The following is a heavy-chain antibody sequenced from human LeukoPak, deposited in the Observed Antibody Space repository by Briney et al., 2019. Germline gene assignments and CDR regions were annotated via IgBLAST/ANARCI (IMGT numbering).Heavy chain of an antibody. J-gene: IGHJ4*02. V-gene: IGHV4-34*01. CDR1: GGPFSGYY. CDR2: INHSGST. CDR3: ARAGDSSGYCNY. Sequence: SETLSLTCAVYGGPFSGYYWNWIRQPPGKGLEWIGEINHSGSTNYNPSLKSRVTISVHTSKNQFSLKLSCVTAADTAVYYCARAGDSSGYCNYWGQGTLVTVSS. D-gene: IGHD3-22*01.